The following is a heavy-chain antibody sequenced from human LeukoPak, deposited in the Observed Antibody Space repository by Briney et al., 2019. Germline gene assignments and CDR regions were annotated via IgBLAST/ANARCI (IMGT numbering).Heavy chain of an antibody. CDR3: ARTGLLRSSLGSWFDP. Sequence: SSETLSLTCAVYGGSFSGYYWSWIRQPPGKGLEWIGEINHSGSTNYNPSLKSRVTVSVDTSKNQFSLKLSSVTAADTAVYYCARTGLLRSSLGSWFDPWGQGTLVTVSS. J-gene: IGHJ5*02. CDR2: INHSGST. V-gene: IGHV4-34*01. CDR1: GGSFSGYY. D-gene: IGHD3-3*01.